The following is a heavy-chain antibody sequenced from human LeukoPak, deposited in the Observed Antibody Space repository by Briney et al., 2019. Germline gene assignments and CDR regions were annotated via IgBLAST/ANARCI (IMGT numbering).Heavy chain of an antibody. CDR3: ARAGVGATFPLDY. J-gene: IGHJ4*02. D-gene: IGHD1-26*01. CDR1: GGTFSSYA. Sequence: ASVKVSCKASGGTFSSYAISWVRQAPGQGLEWMGGIIPIFGTANYAQKFQGRVTITTDESTSTAYMELSSLRSEDTAVYYCARAGVGATFPLDYWGQGTLVTVSS. V-gene: IGHV1-69*05. CDR2: IIPIFGTA.